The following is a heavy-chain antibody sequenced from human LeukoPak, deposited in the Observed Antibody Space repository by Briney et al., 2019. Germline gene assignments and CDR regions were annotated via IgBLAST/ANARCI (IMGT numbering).Heavy chain of an antibody. D-gene: IGHD3-22*01. CDR1: GGSFSGYC. CDR3: ARFSLVSYYDSSGYGR. Sequence: SETLSLTCAVYGGSFSGYCWSWIRQPPGKGLEWIGEINHSGSTNYNPSLKSRVTISVDTSKNQFSLKLSSVTAADTAVYYCARFSLVSYYDSSGYGRWGQGTLVTVSS. V-gene: IGHV4-34*01. J-gene: IGHJ4*02. CDR2: INHSGST.